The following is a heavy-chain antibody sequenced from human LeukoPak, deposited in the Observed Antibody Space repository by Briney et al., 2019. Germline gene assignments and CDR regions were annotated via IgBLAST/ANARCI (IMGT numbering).Heavy chain of an antibody. Sequence: PGGSLRLSCEASGFTFGSHAMYWVRQAPGKGLEWVAGIFGSGGSPHYADSVKGRFTVSRDNSKNTLYLQMSSLRAEDTAVYFCAKNRGANYYNYYMDVWGKGTTVTVSS. CDR3: AKNRGANYYNYYMDV. J-gene: IGHJ6*03. CDR1: GFTFGSHA. CDR2: IFGSGGSP. V-gene: IGHV3-23*01. D-gene: IGHD4/OR15-4a*01.